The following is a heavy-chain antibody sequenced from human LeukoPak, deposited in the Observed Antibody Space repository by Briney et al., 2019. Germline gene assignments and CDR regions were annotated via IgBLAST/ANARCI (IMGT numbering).Heavy chain of an antibody. J-gene: IGHJ4*02. Sequence: SETLSLTCSVSGGSISGSVYYWGWIRQPPGKGLEWIAYIYHSGSTYYNPSLKSRVTISLDTSRNEFSLKMNSVTAADTAVYYCGSSGSYRQITYWGQGALVTVSS. CDR1: GGSISGSVYY. V-gene: IGHV4-39*07. D-gene: IGHD3-16*02. CDR3: GSSGSYRQITY. CDR2: IYHSGST.